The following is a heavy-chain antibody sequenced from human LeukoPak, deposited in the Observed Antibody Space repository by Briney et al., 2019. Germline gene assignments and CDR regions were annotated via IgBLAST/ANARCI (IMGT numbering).Heavy chain of an antibody. V-gene: IGHV4-34*01. Sequence: PSETLSLTCAVYGGSFSGYYWSWIRQPPGKGLEWIGEINHSGSTNYNPSLKSRVTMSVDTSKNQFSLKLSSVTAADTAVYYCARESTYYDILTGYYKIHYFDYWGQGTLVTVSS. D-gene: IGHD3-9*01. CDR3: ARESTYYDILTGYYKIHYFDY. CDR2: INHSGST. CDR1: GGSFSGYY. J-gene: IGHJ4*02.